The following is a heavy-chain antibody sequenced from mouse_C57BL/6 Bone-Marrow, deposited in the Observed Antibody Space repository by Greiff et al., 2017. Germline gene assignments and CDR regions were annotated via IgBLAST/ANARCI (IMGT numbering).Heavy chain of an antibody. V-gene: IGHV1-59*01. CDR3: ARAPITTVVATWYFDV. D-gene: IGHD1-1*01. CDR2: IDPSDSYT. Sequence: VQLQQPGAELVRPGTSVTLSCKASGYTFTSYWMHWVKQRPGQGLEWIGVIDPSDSYTNYNQKFKGKATLTVDTSSSTAYMQLSSLTSEDSAVYYGARAPITTVVATWYFDVWGTGTTVTVSS. J-gene: IGHJ1*03. CDR1: GYTFTSYW.